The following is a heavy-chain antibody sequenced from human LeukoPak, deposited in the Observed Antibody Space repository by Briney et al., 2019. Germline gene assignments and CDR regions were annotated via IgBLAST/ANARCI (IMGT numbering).Heavy chain of an antibody. CDR2: IYTSGSN. D-gene: IGHD4-23*01. CDR1: GGSISSYY. Sequence: ETLSLTCTVSGGSISSYYWSWIRQPAGKGLEWIGRIYTSGSNNYNPSLKSRVTMSVDTSKNQFSLKLSSVTAADTAMYYCAREVADYGGYYYYHYMDVWGKGTTVTISS. V-gene: IGHV4-4*07. J-gene: IGHJ6*03. CDR3: AREVADYGGYYYYHYMDV.